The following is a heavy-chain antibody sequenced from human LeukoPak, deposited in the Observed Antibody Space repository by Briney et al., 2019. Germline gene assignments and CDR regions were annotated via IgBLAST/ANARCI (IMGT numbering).Heavy chain of an antibody. CDR2: ISSSSSYI. CDR1: GFTFSSYS. V-gene: IGHV3-21*01. J-gene: IGHJ4*02. CDR3: ASRVGATDY. D-gene: IGHD1-26*01. Sequence: KPGGSLRLSCAASGFTFSSYSMNWVRQAPGKGLEWVSYISSSSSYIYYADSVKGRFTISRDNAKNSLYLQMNSLRAEDTAVYYCASRVGATDYWGQGTLVTVSS.